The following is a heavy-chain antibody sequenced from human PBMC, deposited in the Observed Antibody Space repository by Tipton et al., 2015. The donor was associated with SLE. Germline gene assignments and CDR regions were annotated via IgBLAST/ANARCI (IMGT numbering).Heavy chain of an antibody. V-gene: IGHV4-39*07. CDR3: ARPSDYSYGLDY. J-gene: IGHJ4*02. Sequence: LRLSCTVSGGSISSSSYYWGWIRQPPGKALEWIGSIYHSGDTYYSPSLQSRLTISVDTSKNQFSLNLNSVTAADTAVYYCARPSDYSYGLDYWGQGTLVTVSS. CDR2: IYHSGDT. D-gene: IGHD5-18*01. CDR1: GGSISSSSYY.